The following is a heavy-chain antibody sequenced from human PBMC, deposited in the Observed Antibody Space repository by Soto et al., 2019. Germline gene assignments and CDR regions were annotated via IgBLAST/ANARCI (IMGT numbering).Heavy chain of an antibody. CDR1: GFTLSSYD. CDR2: IGSGGDT. Sequence: EVQLVESGGGLVQPGGSLRLSCAASGFTLSSYDIHWVRQATGEGLAWVSGIGSGGDTHYADSVKGRFIISREDGKNSLYLQMNNLRGGDTAVYYCTRNTPPTGMEVWGQGATVTVSS. J-gene: IGHJ6*02. V-gene: IGHV3-13*01. D-gene: IGHD3-9*01. CDR3: TRNTPPTGMEV.